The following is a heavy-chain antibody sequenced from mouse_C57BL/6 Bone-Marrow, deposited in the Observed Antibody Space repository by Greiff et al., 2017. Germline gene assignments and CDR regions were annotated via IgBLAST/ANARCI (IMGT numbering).Heavy chain of an antibody. Sequence: VQLQESGPELVKPGASVKISCKASGYAFSSSWMNWVKQRPGKGLEWIGRIYPGDGDTNYNGKFKGKATLTADKSSSTAYMQLSSLTSEDSAVYFCARDGDGYHWYFDVWGTGTTVTVSS. CDR2: IYPGDGDT. V-gene: IGHV1-82*01. CDR1: GYAFSSSW. J-gene: IGHJ1*03. CDR3: ARDGDGYHWYFDV. D-gene: IGHD2-3*01.